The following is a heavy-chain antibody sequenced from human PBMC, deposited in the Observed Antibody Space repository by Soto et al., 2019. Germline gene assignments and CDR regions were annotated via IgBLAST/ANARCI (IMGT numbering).Heavy chain of an antibody. CDR3: AIDADLWDCDYVMDV. CDR2: IFSSGTI. Sequence: LTWPVSGDSIGSGNTYWSWIRQAPGKGLEWIGYIFSSGTIYDNPSLKSRLPMSLDTSQNQFSLKLNSVTAADTAVYLAAIDADLWDCDYVMDVWGEGPS. CDR1: GDSIGSGNTY. D-gene: IGHD2-21*01. V-gene: IGHV4-30-4*02. J-gene: IGHJ6*01.